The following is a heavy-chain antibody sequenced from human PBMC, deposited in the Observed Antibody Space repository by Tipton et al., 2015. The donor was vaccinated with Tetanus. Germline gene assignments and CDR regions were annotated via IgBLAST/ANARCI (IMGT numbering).Heavy chain of an antibody. Sequence: LRLSCTVSGASISSGGYYWSWIRQHPGKGLEWVGYIYYSGSTYYNPSLKSRVTISVDTSKNQFSLKLSSVTAADTAVYYCARDSRVLGPWFYWGQGTLVTVSS. D-gene: IGHD3-16*01. J-gene: IGHJ4*02. V-gene: IGHV4-31*02. CDR2: IYYSGST. CDR3: ARDSRVLGPWFY. CDR1: GASISSGGYY.